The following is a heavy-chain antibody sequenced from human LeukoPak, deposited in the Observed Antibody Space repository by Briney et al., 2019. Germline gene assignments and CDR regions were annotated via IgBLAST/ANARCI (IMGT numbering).Heavy chain of an antibody. CDR3: ARTDQGSGWYEGNFDY. V-gene: IGHV3-30*04. CDR2: ISYDGSNK. Sequence: GGSLRLSCAAPGFTFSTYAMHWVRQVPGKGLEWVAVISYDGSNKYYADSVKGRFTISRDNSKNTLYLQMNSLRPEDTAVYYCARTDQGSGWYEGNFDYWGQGTLVTVSS. D-gene: IGHD6-19*01. J-gene: IGHJ4*02. CDR1: GFTFSTYA.